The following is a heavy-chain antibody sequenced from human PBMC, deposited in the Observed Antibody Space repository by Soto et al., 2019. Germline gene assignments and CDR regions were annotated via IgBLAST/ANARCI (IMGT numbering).Heavy chain of an antibody. Sequence: EVRLLESGGGLVQSGGSLRLSCVGSGFIFSDYVMSWVRQAPGKGLEWVSAITGGSGDTYYADSVKGRFTISRDNSKNTLYLQMDSMRAEDTALYYCAKGSDSSRPYYFDLWGQGTLVPVSS. CDR1: GFIFSDYV. J-gene: IGHJ4*02. V-gene: IGHV3-23*01. CDR2: ITGGSGDT. CDR3: AKGSDSSRPYYFDL. D-gene: IGHD3-9*01.